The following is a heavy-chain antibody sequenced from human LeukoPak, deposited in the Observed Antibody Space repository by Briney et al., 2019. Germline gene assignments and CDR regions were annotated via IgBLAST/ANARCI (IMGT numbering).Heavy chain of an antibody. V-gene: IGHV3-23*01. J-gene: IGHJ3*01. D-gene: IGHD3-3*01. CDR1: GFTFSTYA. CDR3: AKDWPLEWQQLPDYDAIDV. CDR2: ISGDT. Sequence: QRGGSLRLSCSASGFTFSTYAMTWVRQAPGKGLGWVSSISGDTYYADSVKGRFTISRDNSENTVYLQMNSLRDEDTAVYYCAKDWPLEWQQLPDYDAIDVWGQGTLVTVSS.